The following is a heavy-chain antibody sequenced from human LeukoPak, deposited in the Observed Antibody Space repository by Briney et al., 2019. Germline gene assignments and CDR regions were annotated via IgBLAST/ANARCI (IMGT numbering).Heavy chain of an antibody. V-gene: IGHV1-24*01. J-gene: IGHJ4*02. Sequence: GASVKVSCKVSGYTLTELSMHWVRQAPGKGLEWMGGFDPEDGETIYAQKFQGRVTMTEDTSTDTAYMELSSLRSEDTAVYYCATAGYYDFWSGLDYWGQGTLVTVSS. CDR3: ATAGYYDFWSGLDY. CDR2: FDPEDGET. CDR1: GYTLTELS. D-gene: IGHD3-3*01.